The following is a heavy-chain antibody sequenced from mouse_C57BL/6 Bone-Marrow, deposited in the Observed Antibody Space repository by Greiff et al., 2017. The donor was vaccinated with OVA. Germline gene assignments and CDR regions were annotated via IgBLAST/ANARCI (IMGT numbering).Heavy chain of an antibody. J-gene: IGHJ2*01. V-gene: IGHV1-80*01. Sequence: QVQLKQSGAELVKPGASVKISCKASGYAFSSYWMNWVKQRPGKGLEWIGQIYPGDGDTNYNGKFKGKATLTADKSSSTAYMQLSSLTSEDSAVYFCARGPSMMVTFFDYWGQGTTLTVSS. CDR2: IYPGDGDT. D-gene: IGHD2-3*01. CDR3: ARGPSMMVTFFDY. CDR1: GYAFSSYW.